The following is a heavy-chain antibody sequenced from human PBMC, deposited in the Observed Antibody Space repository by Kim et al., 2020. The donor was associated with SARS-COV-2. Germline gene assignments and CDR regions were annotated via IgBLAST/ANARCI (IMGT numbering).Heavy chain of an antibody. Sequence: SETLSLTCTVSGGSISSYYWSWIRQPPGKGLEWIGYIYYSGSTNYNPSLKSRVTISVDTSKNQFSLKLSSVTAADTAVYYCARGPIWFGELSGFDPWGQGTLVTVSS. V-gene: IGHV4-59*01. CDR1: GGSISSYY. CDR2: IYYSGST. D-gene: IGHD3-10*01. CDR3: ARGPIWFGELSGFDP. J-gene: IGHJ5*02.